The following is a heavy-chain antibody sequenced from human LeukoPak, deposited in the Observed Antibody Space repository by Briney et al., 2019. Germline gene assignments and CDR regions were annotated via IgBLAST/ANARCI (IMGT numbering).Heavy chain of an antibody. V-gene: IGHV1-2*02. CDR2: INPNRGGT. D-gene: IGHD2-2*01. J-gene: IGHJ6*02. CDR3: ARAEFVPAAWGYYYYYGMDV. Sequence: ASVKVSCKASGYTFTVYQMHWVRQAPGQGLECMGWINPNRGGTNYAQTLQGRVTMTRDTSISTAYMELSRLRSDDTAVYYCARAEFVPAAWGYYYYYGMDVWGQGTTVTVSS. CDR1: GYTFTVYQ.